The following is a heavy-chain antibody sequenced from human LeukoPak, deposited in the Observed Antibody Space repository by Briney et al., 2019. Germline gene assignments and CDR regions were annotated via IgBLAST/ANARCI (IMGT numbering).Heavy chain of an antibody. CDR1: GFTFSSYS. CDR3: ARVNQGYYFDY. D-gene: IGHD1-14*01. V-gene: IGHV3-21*01. J-gene: IGHJ4*02. Sequence: GGSLRLSCAASGFTFSSYSMNWVRQAPGKGLEWVSSISSSSSYIYYAGSVKGRFTISRDNAKNSLYLQMNSLRAEDTAVYYCARVNQGYYFDYWGQGTLVTVSS. CDR2: ISSSSSYI.